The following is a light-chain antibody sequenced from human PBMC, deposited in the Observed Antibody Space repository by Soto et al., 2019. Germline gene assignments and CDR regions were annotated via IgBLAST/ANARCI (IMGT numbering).Light chain of an antibody. CDR3: QQSNNWPYT. Sequence: EIVMTQSPATLTVSPGERATLSCRASQSVSSNLAWYQQKPGQAPRLLFYGASTRATGIPARFSGSGSGTAFTLTISSLQSEDFAVYYCQQSNNWPYTFGQGTKLEIK. CDR2: GAS. V-gene: IGKV3-15*01. J-gene: IGKJ2*01. CDR1: QSVSSN.